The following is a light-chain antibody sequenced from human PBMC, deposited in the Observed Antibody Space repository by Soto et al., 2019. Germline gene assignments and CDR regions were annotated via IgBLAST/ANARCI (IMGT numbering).Light chain of an antibody. CDR2: GAT. J-gene: IGKJ4*01. V-gene: IGKV3-15*01. CDR3: QQYNKWPLT. CDR1: QSVGGD. Sequence: EGVMTQSPATLSLSPWEGATLSCRASQSVGGDVAWYQQKPGQAPRLLIFGATTRPTGTPARFSGSGSVTEFTLTISSLQSDDSGVYYCQQYNKWPLTFGGGTKVDIK.